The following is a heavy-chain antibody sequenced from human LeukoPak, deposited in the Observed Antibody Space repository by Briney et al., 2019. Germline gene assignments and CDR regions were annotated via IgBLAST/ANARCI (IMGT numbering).Heavy chain of an antibody. V-gene: IGHV3-7*01. CDR2: IKQDGSEK. Sequence: GGSLRLSCAVSGFTFSSYWMSWVRQAPGKGLEWVANIKQDGSEKYYVDSVKGRFTISRDNAKNSLYLQMNSLRAEDTAVYYCARDPATPLGAFDIWGQGTMVTVSS. CDR3: ARDPATPLGAFDI. D-gene: IGHD4-23*01. J-gene: IGHJ3*02. CDR1: GFTFSSYW.